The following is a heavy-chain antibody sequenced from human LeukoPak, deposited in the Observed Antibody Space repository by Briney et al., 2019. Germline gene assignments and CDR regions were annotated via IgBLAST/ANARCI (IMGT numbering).Heavy chain of an antibody. V-gene: IGHV3-7*01. CDR3: ATEENNWEWFDP. Sequence: GGSLRLSCAASGDTFYVYWMSWVRQAPGKGLEWVANIKSDGSESVYMDSLEGRFTISRDNAKNSLYLQLTSLRVDDTAVYYCATEENNWEWFDPWGQGTLVTVSS. D-gene: IGHD1-26*01. CDR1: GDTFYVYW. CDR2: IKSDGSES. J-gene: IGHJ5*02.